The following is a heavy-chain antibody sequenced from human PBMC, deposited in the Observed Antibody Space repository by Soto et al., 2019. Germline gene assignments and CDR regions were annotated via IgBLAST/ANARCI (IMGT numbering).Heavy chain of an antibody. CDR3: ARMESSGTRAFDI. D-gene: IGHD3-3*01. Sequence: PSESLSITCTGSGGSISSYYWSWIRQPPGKGLEWIGYIYYSGSTNYNPSPKSRVTISVDTPKNQFSLKLSSVTAADTAVYYCARMESSGTRAFDIWGQGTMVTVSS. J-gene: IGHJ3*02. CDR2: IYYSGST. V-gene: IGHV4-59*01. CDR1: GGSISSYY.